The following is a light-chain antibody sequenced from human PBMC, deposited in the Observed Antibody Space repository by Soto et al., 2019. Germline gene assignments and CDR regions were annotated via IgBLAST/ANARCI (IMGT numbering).Light chain of an antibody. J-gene: IGKJ1*01. Sequence: DIQMTQSPSSVSASVGDRVTITCRASQGISTYLGWYQQKPGKAPKSLIYSASSLQSGVPSKFSGVGSGTEFTLTITDMQPDDFATYYCLQDYNYPWTFGQGTKVDIK. CDR2: SAS. CDR3: LQDYNYPWT. CDR1: QGISTY. V-gene: IGKV1-16*02.